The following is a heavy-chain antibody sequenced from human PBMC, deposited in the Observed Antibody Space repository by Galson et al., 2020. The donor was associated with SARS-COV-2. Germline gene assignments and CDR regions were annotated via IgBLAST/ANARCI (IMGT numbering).Heavy chain of an antibody. CDR1: GRSISSSSYY. V-gene: IGHV4-39*01. D-gene: IGHD6-13*01. Sequence: SETLSLTCTVSGRSISSSSYYWGWIRQPPGKGLEWFGSIYYSGSTYYNPSPKSRVTISVDTSKNQFSLKLRSVTAADTAVYYCASRDSSSRYSVDYWGQGTLVAVSS. J-gene: IGHJ4*02. CDR2: IYYSGST. CDR3: ASRDSSSRYSVDY.